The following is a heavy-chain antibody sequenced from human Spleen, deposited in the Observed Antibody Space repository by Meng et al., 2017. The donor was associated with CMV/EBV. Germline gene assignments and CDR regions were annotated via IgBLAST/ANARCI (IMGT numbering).Heavy chain of an antibody. CDR1: GYTFPTYG. J-gene: IGHJ6*02. CDR3: AKDAGEDFYYGLDV. D-gene: IGHD1-26*01. Sequence: ASVKVSCKASGYTFPTYGLSWVRQAPGQGLEWMGWISAYYGNTNYAQSLQGRLTLTRDTSTSTAYMELSSLRSEDTAVYYCAKDAGEDFYYGLDVSGQGTTVTVSS. CDR2: ISAYYGNT. V-gene: IGHV1-18*01.